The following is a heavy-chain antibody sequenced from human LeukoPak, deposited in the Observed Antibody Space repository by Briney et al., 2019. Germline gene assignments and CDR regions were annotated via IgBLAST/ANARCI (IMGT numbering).Heavy chain of an antibody. CDR2: TYHSGST. Sequence: PSETLSLTCTVSGYSISSGYYWGWIRQPPGKGLEWIGSTYHSGSTNYNPSLKGRVTISVDTSKNQFSLKLSSVATADTAVYYCVRDHYYNSSGYTFGYWGQGTLVTVSS. CDR3: VRDHYYNSSGYTFGY. CDR1: GYSISSGYY. D-gene: IGHD3-22*01. J-gene: IGHJ4*02. V-gene: IGHV4-38-2*02.